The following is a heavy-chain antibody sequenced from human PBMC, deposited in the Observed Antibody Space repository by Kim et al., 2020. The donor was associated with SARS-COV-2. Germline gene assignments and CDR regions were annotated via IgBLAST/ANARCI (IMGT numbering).Heavy chain of an antibody. CDR1: GYTFTDYY. D-gene: IGHD6-6*01. V-gene: IGHV1-2*02. J-gene: IGHJ4*02. Sequence: ASVKVSCKTSGYTFTDYYIHWVRQAPGQGLEWMGWINPDDGGTRFAQKFQGRVTMTTDTSTSTAYMELSGLRSDDTAMYYCARDSAAPVEYIVYWGQGT. CDR3: ARDSAAPVEYIVY. CDR2: INPDDGGT.